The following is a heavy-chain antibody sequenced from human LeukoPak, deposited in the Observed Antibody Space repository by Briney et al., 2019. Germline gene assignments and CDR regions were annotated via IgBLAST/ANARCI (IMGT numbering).Heavy chain of an antibody. D-gene: IGHD5-12*01. CDR1: GYTFTSYY. V-gene: IGHV1-46*01. CDR3: ARVRGEMVATSDY. CDR2: INPSGGST. Sequence: ASVKVSCKASGYTFTSYYMHWVRQAPGQGLEWMGIINPSGGSTSYAQKFQGRVTMTTDTSTSTAYMELRSLRSDDTAVYYCARVRGEMVATSDYWGQGTLVTVSS. J-gene: IGHJ4*02.